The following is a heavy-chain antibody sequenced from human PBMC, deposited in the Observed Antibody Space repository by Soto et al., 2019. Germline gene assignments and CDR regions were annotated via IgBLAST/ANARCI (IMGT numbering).Heavy chain of an antibody. CDR2: VIPVHGVT. CDR3: ARNLGYSSGGVDN. V-gene: IGHV1-69*02. D-gene: IGHD6-19*01. CDR1: GDTFSSYT. J-gene: IGHJ4*02. Sequence: QVQLVQSGAEVKKPGSSVNVSCKAPGDTFSSYTFTWLRQAPGQGLEWMGRVIPVHGVTNYALKFQGRVTITADKSTNTGYMELSSLTSADTAKYYCARNLGYSSGGVDNWGQGTQVTVSS.